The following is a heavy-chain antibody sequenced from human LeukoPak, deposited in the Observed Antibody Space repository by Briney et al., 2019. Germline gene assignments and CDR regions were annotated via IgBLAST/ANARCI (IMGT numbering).Heavy chain of an antibody. CDR2: ISSSRSTI. CDR1: GFTFSSYE. V-gene: IGHV3-48*03. CDR3: ARPGDGMDV. Sequence: GGSLRLSCAASGFTFSSYEMNWVRQAPGKGLEWVSYISSSRSTIYYADSVKGRFTISRDNAKNSLYLQMNSLRAEDTAAYYCARPGDGMDVWGKGTTVTVSS. J-gene: IGHJ6*04.